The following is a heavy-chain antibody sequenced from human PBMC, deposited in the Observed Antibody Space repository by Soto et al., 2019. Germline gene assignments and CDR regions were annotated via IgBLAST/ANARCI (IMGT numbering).Heavy chain of an antibody. CDR3: AKSLGYSSGWYGYFQH. J-gene: IGHJ1*01. V-gene: IGHV3-23*01. CDR2: ISGSGGST. Sequence: GGSLRLSCAASGFTFSSYAMSWVRQAPGKGLEWVSAISGSGGSTYYADSVKGRFTISRDNSKNTQYLQMNSLRAEDTAVYYGAKSLGYSSGWYGYFQHWGQGTLVTVSS. D-gene: IGHD6-19*01. CDR1: GFTFSSYA.